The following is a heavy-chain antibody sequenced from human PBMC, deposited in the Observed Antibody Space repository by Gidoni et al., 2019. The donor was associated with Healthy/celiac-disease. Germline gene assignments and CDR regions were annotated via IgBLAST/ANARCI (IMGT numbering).Heavy chain of an antibody. V-gene: IGHV4-39*07. D-gene: IGHD7-27*01. CDR2: IYYSGST. Sequence: QLQLQESGPGLVKPSATLSLTCTVSGGSISSSSYYWGWIRQPPGKGLEWIGSIYYSGSTYYNPSLKSRVTISVDTSKNQFSLKLSSVTAADTAVYYCARDPTLGYFDYWGQGTLVTVSS. CDR3: ARDPTLGYFDY. CDR1: GGSISSSSYY. J-gene: IGHJ4*02.